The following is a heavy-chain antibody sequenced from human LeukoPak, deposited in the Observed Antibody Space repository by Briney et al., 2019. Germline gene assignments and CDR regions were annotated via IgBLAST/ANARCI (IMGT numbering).Heavy chain of an antibody. D-gene: IGHD6-19*01. CDR1: GGSISSYY. CDR3: ARLHSSGWYYFDY. V-gene: IGHV4-59*08. CDR2: IYYSGST. Sequence: SETLSLTCTVSGGSISSYYWSWIRQSPGKGLEWIGYIYYSGSTNYNPSLKSRVTISVDTSKNQFPLKLSSVTAADTAVYYCARLHSSGWYYFDYWGQGTLVTVSS. J-gene: IGHJ4*02.